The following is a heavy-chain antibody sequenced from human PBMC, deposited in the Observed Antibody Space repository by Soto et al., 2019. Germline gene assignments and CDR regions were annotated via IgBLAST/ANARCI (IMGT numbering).Heavy chain of an antibody. CDR1: GVSISSGGYY. D-gene: IGHD1-20*01. CDR3: ARGTNNPFDYYMDV. J-gene: IGHJ6*03. V-gene: IGHV4-31*03. CDR2: IYYSGST. Sequence: PSETLSLTCTVSGVSISSGGYYWSWIRQHPGKGLEWIGYIYYSGSTYYNPSLKSRVTISVDTSKNQFSLKLSSVTAADTAVYYCARGTNNPFDYYMDVWGKGTTVTVSS.